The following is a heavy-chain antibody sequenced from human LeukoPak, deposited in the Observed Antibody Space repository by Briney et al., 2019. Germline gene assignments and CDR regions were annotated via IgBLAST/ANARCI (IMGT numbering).Heavy chain of an antibody. J-gene: IGHJ3*02. V-gene: IGHV1-3*01. CDR2: INAGNGDT. D-gene: IGHD4-17*01. CDR1: GYTFTTYA. Sequence: GASVKVSCKASGYTFTTYAIHWVRQAPGQRLEWMGWINAGNGDTKYSQNFQGTVSITRDTSASTPYMELSSLRSEDTAVYYCARETSVTQNDAFDIWGQGTMVTVSS. CDR3: ARETSVTQNDAFDI.